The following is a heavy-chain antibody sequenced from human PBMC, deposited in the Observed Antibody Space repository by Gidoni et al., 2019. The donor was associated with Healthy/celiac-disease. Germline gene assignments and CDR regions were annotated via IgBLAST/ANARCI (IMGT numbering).Heavy chain of an antibody. Sequence: EVQLVESGGGLVQPGGSLRLSCAASGFTFSDHYMDWVRQAPGKGLEWVGRTRNKANSYTTEYAASVKGRFTISRDDSKNSLYLQMNSLKTEDTAVYYCARGVVITEDAFDIWGQGTMVTVSS. CDR1: GFTFSDHY. CDR2: TRNKANSYTT. J-gene: IGHJ3*02. CDR3: ARGVVITEDAFDI. V-gene: IGHV3-72*01. D-gene: IGHD3-22*01.